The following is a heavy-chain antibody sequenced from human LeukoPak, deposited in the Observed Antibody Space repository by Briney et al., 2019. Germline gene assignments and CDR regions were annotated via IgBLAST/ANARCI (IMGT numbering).Heavy chain of an antibody. D-gene: IGHD2-15*01. CDR3: ARVGGYCSGGSCYSPLPYY. CDR2: IYNSGST. CDR1: GGSISTYY. J-gene: IGHJ4*02. Sequence: KPSETLSLTCTVSGGSISTYYWSWIRQPPGKGLEWIGFIYNSGSTNYNPSLKSRVTISVDTSKNQFSLKLSSVTAADTAVYYCARVGGYCSGGSCYSPLPYYWGQGTLVTVSS. V-gene: IGHV4-59*01.